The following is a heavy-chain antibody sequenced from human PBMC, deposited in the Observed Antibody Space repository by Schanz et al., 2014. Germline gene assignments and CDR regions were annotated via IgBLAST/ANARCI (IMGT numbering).Heavy chain of an antibody. CDR3: ARDFDDRRGYGSGYCLGDCMDV. CDR2: IYYSGST. CDR1: GGSISSGGYY. Sequence: QVQLQESGPGLVKPSQTLSLTCTVSGGSISSGGYYWSWIRQHPGKGLEWIGYIYYSGSTYYNPSRKSRVTISVDKAKNQFSRKGRSVTAADTAVYYCARDFDDRRGYGSGYCLGDCMDVWGQGTTVTVSS. V-gene: IGHV4-31*03. J-gene: IGHJ6*02. D-gene: IGHD3-10*01.